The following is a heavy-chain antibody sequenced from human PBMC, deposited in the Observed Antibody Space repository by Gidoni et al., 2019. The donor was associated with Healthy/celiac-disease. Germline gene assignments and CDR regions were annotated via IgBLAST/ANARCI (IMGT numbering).Heavy chain of an antibody. D-gene: IGHD2-2*01. CDR3: ARHGGDCSSTSCYSLYYGMDV. Sequence: EVQLVQSGAEVKKPGESLRISCKGSGYSFTSYWISWVRQMPGKGLEWMGRIDPSDSYTNYSPSFQGHVTISADKSISTAYLQWSSLKASDTAMYYCARHGGDCSSTSCYSLYYGMDVWGQGTTVTVSS. CDR1: GYSFTSYW. CDR2: IDPSDSYT. V-gene: IGHV5-10-1*03. J-gene: IGHJ6*02.